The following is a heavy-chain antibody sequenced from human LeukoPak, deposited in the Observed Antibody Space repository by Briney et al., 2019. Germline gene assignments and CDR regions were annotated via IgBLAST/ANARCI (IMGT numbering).Heavy chain of an antibody. J-gene: IGHJ3*02. D-gene: IGHD2-2*01. CDR2: LSYDGSNQ. CDR1: GFPFSSYA. CDR3: ARGVYQATTIPYTFDI. Sequence: GGSLRLSCAASGFPFSSYAIHWVRQASGKGLEWVALLSYDGSNQYYGDSVKGRFTISRDNSKNTLYLQMNSLRAEDTAVYYCARGVYQATTIPYTFDIWGQGTMVTVSS. V-gene: IGHV3-30-3*01.